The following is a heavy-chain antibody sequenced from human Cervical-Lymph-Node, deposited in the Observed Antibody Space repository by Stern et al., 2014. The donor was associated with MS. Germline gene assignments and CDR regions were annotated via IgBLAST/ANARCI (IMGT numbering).Heavy chain of an antibody. CDR1: GFTFSSYG. CDR2: AWYDGSTA. J-gene: IGHJ4*02. D-gene: IGHD5-24*01. V-gene: IGHV3-33*01. Sequence: VQLVESGGGVVQPGTSLRLSCAASGFTFSSYGMHWVRQAPGKGLEWVALAWYDGSTAYYTNSVKGRFTISRDNSKNTLSLQMNSLTPEDTAVYYCARGHIPYAYNYLFDYWGQGTLVTVSS. CDR3: ARGHIPYAYNYLFDY.